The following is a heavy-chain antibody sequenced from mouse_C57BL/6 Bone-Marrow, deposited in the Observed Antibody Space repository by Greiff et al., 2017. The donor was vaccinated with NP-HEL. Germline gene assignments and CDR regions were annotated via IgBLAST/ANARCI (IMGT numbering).Heavy chain of an antibody. CDR1: GFNIKDDY. Sequence: EVQLQQSGAELVRPGASVKLSCTASGFNIKDDYMHWVKQRPEQGLEWIGWIDPENGDTEYASKFQGKATITADTSSNTAYLQLSSLTSEDTAVYYCTTRGPGFCMDYWGQGTSVTVSS. CDR3: TTRGPGFCMDY. J-gene: IGHJ4*01. D-gene: IGHD3-3*01. CDR2: IDPENGDT. V-gene: IGHV14-4*01.